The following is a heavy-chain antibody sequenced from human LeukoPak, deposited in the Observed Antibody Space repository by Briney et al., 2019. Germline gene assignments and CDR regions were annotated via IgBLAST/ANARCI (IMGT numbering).Heavy chain of an antibody. CDR3: AREVAPRD. V-gene: IGHV3-30*02. Sequence: GGSLRLSCAASGFTFSSYGMHWVRQAPGKGLEWVTYIRYDGVNAYYADSVKGRFTVSRDLSKHTLYLQMNSLRAEDTAVYYCAREVAPRDWGQGTLVTVSS. CDR1: GFTFSSYG. CDR2: IRYDGVNA. D-gene: IGHD2-15*01. J-gene: IGHJ4*02.